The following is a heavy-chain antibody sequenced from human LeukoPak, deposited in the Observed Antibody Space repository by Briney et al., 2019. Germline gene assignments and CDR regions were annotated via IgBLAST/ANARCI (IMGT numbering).Heavy chain of an antibody. D-gene: IGHD1-26*01. CDR3: ARDLGATRGFDY. CDR2: INPSGGST. J-gene: IGHJ4*02. V-gene: IGHV1-46*01. Sequence: ASVKVSCKASGYTFTSYYMHWVRQAPGQGLEWMGIINPSGGSTSYAQKFQGRVTMARDTSTSTVYMELSSLRSEDTAVYYCARDLGATRGFDYWGQGTLVTVSS. CDR1: GYTFTSYY.